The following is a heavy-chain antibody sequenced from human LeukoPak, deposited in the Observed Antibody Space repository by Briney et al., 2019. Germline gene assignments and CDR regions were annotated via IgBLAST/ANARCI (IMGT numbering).Heavy chain of an antibody. CDR1: GGSISGGSISGYH. D-gene: IGHD2-2*01. CDR3: ARDKDCSSTSCYPDFFDY. V-gene: IGHV4-61*02. CDR2: IYTSGST. Sequence: SETLSLTCSVSGGSISGGSISGYHWSWIRQPAGKGLEWIGRIYTSGSTNYNPSLKSRVTISVDTSKNQFSLKLSSVTAADTAVYYCARDKDCSSTSCYPDFFDYWGQGTLVTVSS. J-gene: IGHJ4*02.